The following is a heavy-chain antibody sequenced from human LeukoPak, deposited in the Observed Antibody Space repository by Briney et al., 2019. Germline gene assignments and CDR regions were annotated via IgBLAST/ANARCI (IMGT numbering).Heavy chain of an antibody. D-gene: IGHD3-22*01. Sequence: ASVKVSCKASGGTFSSYAISWVRQAPGQGLEWMGGIIPIFGTANYAQKFQGRVTITADESTSTAYMELSSLRSEDTAVYYCARHWQSSGYLDYWGQGTLVTVSS. CDR1: GGTFSSYA. CDR2: IIPIFGTA. CDR3: ARHWQSSGYLDY. J-gene: IGHJ4*02. V-gene: IGHV1-69*13.